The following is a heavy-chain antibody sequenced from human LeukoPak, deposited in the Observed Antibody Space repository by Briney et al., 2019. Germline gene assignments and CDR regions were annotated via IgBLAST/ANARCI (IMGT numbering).Heavy chain of an antibody. V-gene: IGHV3-33*01. CDR3: ARGEPATRDYYDSSGYPFDY. CDR2: IWYDGSNK. Sequence: LXXSXXXSGFXFSSYGMHWVRQAPGKGLEWVAVIWYDGSNKYYADSVKGRFTISRDNSKNTLYLQMNSLRAEDTAVYYCARGEPATRDYYDSSGYPFDYWGQGTLVTVSS. D-gene: IGHD3-22*01. CDR1: GFXFSSYG. J-gene: IGHJ4*02.